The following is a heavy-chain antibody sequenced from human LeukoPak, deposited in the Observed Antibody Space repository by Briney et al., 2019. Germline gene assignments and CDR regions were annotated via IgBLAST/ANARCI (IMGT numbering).Heavy chain of an antibody. Sequence: SETLSLTCTVSDGSISGYYWSWIRQPPGKGLEWVGYIHHTGTTNYNPSLKSRVTISVDTSKNQFSLILWSVTAADTAVYYCARRPYGGFDYWGQGILVTVSS. CDR3: ARRPYGGFDY. CDR2: IHHTGTT. CDR1: DGSISGYY. V-gene: IGHV4-59*08. D-gene: IGHD4-17*01. J-gene: IGHJ4*02.